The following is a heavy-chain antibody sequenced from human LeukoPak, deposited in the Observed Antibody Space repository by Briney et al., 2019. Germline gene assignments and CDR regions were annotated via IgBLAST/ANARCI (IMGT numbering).Heavy chain of an antibody. V-gene: IGHV4-61*01. CDR3: ARGRPPHYGMDV. J-gene: IGHJ6*02. CDR2: IYHSGST. Sequence: SETLSLTCTVSDGSFSSGSYYWSWIRQSPGKGLEWIGYIYHSGSTSYNPSLKSRATISVDTSKNQFSLRLSSVTAADTAVYHCARGRPPHYGMDVWGQGTTVTVSS. CDR1: DGSFSSGSYY.